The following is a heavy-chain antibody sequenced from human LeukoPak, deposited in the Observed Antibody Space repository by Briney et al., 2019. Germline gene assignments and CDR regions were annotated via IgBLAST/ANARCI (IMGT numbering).Heavy chain of an antibody. D-gene: IGHD2-2*01. CDR1: GFTFSSYG. CDR3: AKLVPYQLPPQGDY. V-gene: IGHV3-30*02. Sequence: GGSLRLSCAASGFTFSSYGMHWVRQAPGKGLEWVAFIRYDGSNKYYADSVKGRFTISRDNSKNTLYLQMNSLRAEDTAVYYCAKLVPYQLPPQGDYWGQGTLVTVSS. J-gene: IGHJ4*02. CDR2: IRYDGSNK.